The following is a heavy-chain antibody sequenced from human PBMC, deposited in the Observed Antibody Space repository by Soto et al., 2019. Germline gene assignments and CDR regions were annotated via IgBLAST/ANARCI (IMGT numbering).Heavy chain of an antibody. Sequence: QVQLQESGPGLVKPSQTLSLTCTVSGGSISSGGYYWSWIRQHPGKGLEWIGYIYYSGSTYYNPSLKSRVTISVDTSKNQFSLKLSSVTAADTAVYYCARGRVTDSIVVVPAATDYWGQGTLVTVSS. CDR1: GGSISSGGYY. CDR3: ARGRVTDSIVVVPAATDY. J-gene: IGHJ4*02. CDR2: IYYSGST. V-gene: IGHV4-31*03. D-gene: IGHD2-2*01.